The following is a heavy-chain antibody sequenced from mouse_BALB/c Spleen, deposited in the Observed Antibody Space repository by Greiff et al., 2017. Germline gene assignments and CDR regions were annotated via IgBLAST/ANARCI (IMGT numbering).Heavy chain of an antibody. CDR3: ARRGWLLRYLDV. V-gene: IGHV5-12-2*01. CDR2: ISNGGGST. Sequence: EVQGVESGGGLVQPGGSLKLSCAASGFTFSSYTMSWVRQTPEKRLEWVAYISNGGGSTYYPDTVKGRFTISRDNAKNTLYLQMSSLKSEDTAMYYCARRGWLLRYLDVWGAGTTVTVSS. D-gene: IGHD2-3*01. J-gene: IGHJ1*01. CDR1: GFTFSSYT.